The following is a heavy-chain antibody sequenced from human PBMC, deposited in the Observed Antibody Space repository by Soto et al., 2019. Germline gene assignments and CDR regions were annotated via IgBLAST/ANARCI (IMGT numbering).Heavy chain of an antibody. CDR1: GFTFSYYG. D-gene: IGHD1-26*01. CDR2: IWYDGSNK. V-gene: IGHV3-33*01. CDR3: ARVSEGGSYYGGLDY. Sequence: QVQLVESGGGVVQPGRSLRLSCAASGFTFSYYGMHWVRQAPGKGLEWVAVIWYDGSNKYYADSVKGRFTISRDNSKNTVYLQMNSLSAEDTAVYYCARVSEGGSYYGGLDYWGQGTLVTVSS. J-gene: IGHJ4*02.